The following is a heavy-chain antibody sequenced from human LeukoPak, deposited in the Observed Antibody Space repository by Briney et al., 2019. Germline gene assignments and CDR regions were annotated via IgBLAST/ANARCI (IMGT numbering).Heavy chain of an antibody. CDR1: GGSFSGYY. V-gene: IGHV4-34*01. D-gene: IGHD6-19*01. J-gene: IGHJ4*02. CDR3: ARIAVAGTRGLDY. Sequence: SETLSLTCAVQGGSFSGYYWSWIRQSPGKGLEGMGEINYNGRTTYNPSLKSRVTISVDPPKIPFSLKLSSVTAADTAVYYCARIAVAGTRGLDYWGQGTLVTVSS. CDR2: INYNGRT.